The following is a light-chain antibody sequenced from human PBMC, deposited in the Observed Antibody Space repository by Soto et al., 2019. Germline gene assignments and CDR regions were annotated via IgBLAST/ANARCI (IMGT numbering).Light chain of an antibody. J-gene: IGLJ1*01. Sequence: QSVLTQPASVSGSPGQSITISCTGTSSDVGGYNCVSWYQQHPGKAPKLMIYDVSNRPSGVSNRFSGSKSGNTASLTISGLQAEDEADYYCSSYTSSSLRVFGTGTKVTVL. CDR1: SSDVGGYNC. V-gene: IGLV2-14*01. CDR3: SSYTSSSLRV. CDR2: DVS.